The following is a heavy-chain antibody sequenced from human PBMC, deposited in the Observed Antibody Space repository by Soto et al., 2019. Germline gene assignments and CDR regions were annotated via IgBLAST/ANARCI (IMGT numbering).Heavy chain of an antibody. Sequence: ASVKVSCKASGYTFTTYAMHWVRQAPGQRLEWMGWISAANGDTKYSQKFQGRVTITRDTSASTVYMELSSLKSEDTAVYYCARDWAYYDSYGYHREYAFAIWGQGTMVTVSS. CDR1: GYTFTTYA. D-gene: IGHD3-22*01. V-gene: IGHV1-3*01. J-gene: IGHJ3*02. CDR3: ARDWAYYDSYGYHREYAFAI. CDR2: ISAANGDT.